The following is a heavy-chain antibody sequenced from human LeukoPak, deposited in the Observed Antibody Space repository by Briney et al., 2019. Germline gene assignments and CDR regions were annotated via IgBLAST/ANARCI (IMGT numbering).Heavy chain of an antibody. CDR2: INGDASTT. Sequence: GGSLRLSCAASGFTFSPYWMHWVRQAPGKGLVWVSHINGDASTTIYADSVKGRFTISRDNARNTLYLQMNGLRAEDTAVYYCARDRGSPDAFNIWGQGTMVTVSS. V-gene: IGHV3-74*01. D-gene: IGHD1-26*01. CDR3: ARDRGSPDAFNI. CDR1: GFTFSPYW. J-gene: IGHJ3*02.